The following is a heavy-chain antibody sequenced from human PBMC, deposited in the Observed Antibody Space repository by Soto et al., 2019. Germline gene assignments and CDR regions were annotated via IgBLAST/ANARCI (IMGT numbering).Heavy chain of an antibody. V-gene: IGHV3-33*08. CDR3: ARGEADYYYYGMDV. Sequence: VQLVESGGGLVKPGGSLRLSCAASGFTFSSYAMTWVRLAPGKGLEWVAVIWYDGSNKYYADSVKGRFTISRDNSKNTLYLQMNSLRAEDTAVYYCARGEADYYYYGMDVWGQGTTVTVSS. J-gene: IGHJ6*02. CDR1: GFTFSSYA. CDR2: IWYDGSNK. D-gene: IGHD6-25*01.